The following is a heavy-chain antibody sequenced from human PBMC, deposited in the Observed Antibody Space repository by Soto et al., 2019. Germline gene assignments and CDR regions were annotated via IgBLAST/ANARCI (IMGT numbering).Heavy chain of an antibody. CDR2: ISSGGAT. Sequence: QVQLQESGPGLVKPSDTLSLTCAVSGTSISGDYWWGWIRQTPGKGLEWIGYISSGGATHYNPSLGSRLTMSVDTSRSQFSLKLSSVTAVDAALYYCTRKTGGYYFFEYWGRGTLVTVS. CDR3: TRKTGGYYFFEY. J-gene: IGHJ4*02. V-gene: IGHV4-28*01. CDR1: GTSISGDYW. D-gene: IGHD2-8*02.